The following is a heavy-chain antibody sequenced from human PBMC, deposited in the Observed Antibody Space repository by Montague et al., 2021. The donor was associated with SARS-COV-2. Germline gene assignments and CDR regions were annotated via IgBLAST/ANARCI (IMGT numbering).Heavy chain of an antibody. J-gene: IGHJ3*02. D-gene: IGHD3-9*01. CDR2: TYYRSKWDS. V-gene: IGHV6-1*01. CDR1: GASVSSKSVA. Sequence: CAISGASVSSKSVAWNWIRPSPSRGLEWLGRTYYRSKWDSDYAESVKRRLVITPDTSKNQVSLQLNSVIPEDTAVYFCASSGITLTGLDAFDIWGQGTMVTVSS. CDR3: ASSGITLTGLDAFDI.